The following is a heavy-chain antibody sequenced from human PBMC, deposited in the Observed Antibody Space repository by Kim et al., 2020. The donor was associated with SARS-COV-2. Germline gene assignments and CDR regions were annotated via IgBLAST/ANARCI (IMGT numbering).Heavy chain of an antibody. D-gene: IGHD2-21*01. CDR1: GGSFSGYY. CDR3: ALFAVDWMDY. Sequence: SETLSLTCAVYGGSFSGYYWSWIRQPPGKGLEWIGEINHSGSTNYNPSLKSRVTISVDTSKNQFSLKLSSVTAADTAVYYCALFAVDWMDYWGQGTLVTVSS. J-gene: IGHJ4*02. CDR2: INHSGST. V-gene: IGHV4-34*01.